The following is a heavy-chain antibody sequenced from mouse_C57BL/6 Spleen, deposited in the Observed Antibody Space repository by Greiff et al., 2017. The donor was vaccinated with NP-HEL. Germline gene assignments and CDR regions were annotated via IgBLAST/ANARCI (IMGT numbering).Heavy chain of an antibody. CDR2: IWSDGST. CDR1: GFSLTSYG. Sequence: VKLVESGPGLVAPSQSLSITCTVSGFSLTSYGVHWVRQPPGKGLEWLVVIWSDGSTTYNSALKSRLSISKDNSKSQVFLKMNSLQTDDTAMYYCARHGTTVVAYYAMDYWGQGTSVTVSS. D-gene: IGHD1-1*01. CDR3: ARHGTTVVAYYAMDY. V-gene: IGHV2-6-1*01. J-gene: IGHJ4*01.